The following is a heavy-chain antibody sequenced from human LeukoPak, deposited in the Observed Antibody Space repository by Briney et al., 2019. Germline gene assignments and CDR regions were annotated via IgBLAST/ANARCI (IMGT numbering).Heavy chain of an antibody. CDR1: GYTFTSYG. Sequence: ASVKVSCKASGYTFTSYGISWVRQAPGQGLEWMGWISAYNGNTNYAQKFQGRVTMTRDTSISTAYMELSRLRSDDTAVYYCARGAAMALGYYYYMDIRGKGTTVTISS. CDR2: ISAYNGNT. V-gene: IGHV1-18*01. J-gene: IGHJ6*03. D-gene: IGHD5-18*01. CDR3: ARGAAMALGYYYYMDI.